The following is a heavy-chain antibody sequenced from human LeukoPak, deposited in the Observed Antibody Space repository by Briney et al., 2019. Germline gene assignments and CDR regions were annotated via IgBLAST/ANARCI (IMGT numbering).Heavy chain of an antibody. CDR2: INWNSARI. D-gene: IGHD1-26*01. J-gene: IGHJ4*02. Sequence: PGGSLRLSCEASGFTFDDYAMHWVRQGPGKGLEWVSGINWNSARIVYADSVKGRFTISRDNAKNSLFLEMNSLRPEDGALYYCVKDRASLPGATTGFDYWGQGTLVTVSS. CDR3: VKDRASLPGATTGFDY. CDR1: GFTFDDYA. V-gene: IGHV3-9*01.